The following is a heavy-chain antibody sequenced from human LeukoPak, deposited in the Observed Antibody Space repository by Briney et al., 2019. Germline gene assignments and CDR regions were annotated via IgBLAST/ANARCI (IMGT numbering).Heavy chain of an antibody. CDR1: GYTFTTYG. Sequence: ASVKVSCKASGYTFTTYGISWVRQAPGQGLEWMGWISPYNGNTNYAQKLQGRVTMTTDTSTSTAYMELRSLRSDDTAVYYCARDFDAAAMYHYYGMDVWGQGATVTVSS. D-gene: IGHD2-2*01. CDR2: ISPYNGNT. CDR3: ARDFDAAAMYHYYGMDV. J-gene: IGHJ6*02. V-gene: IGHV1-18*04.